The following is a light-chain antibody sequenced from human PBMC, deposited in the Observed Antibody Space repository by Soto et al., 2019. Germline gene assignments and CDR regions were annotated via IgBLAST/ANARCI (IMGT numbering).Light chain of an antibody. J-gene: IGKJ5*01. Sequence: DVVMTQSPLSLSVTPGQPASISCKSSQSLLHITGETFLFWYLHKPGQAPQLLIYEVSTRVSGGPDRFSGSGSGTDFTLEISRVETDDVGIYYCMHSTQLPPTFGQGTRLGI. CDR1: QSLLHITGETF. CDR3: MHSTQLPPT. CDR2: EVS. V-gene: IGKV2D-29*01.